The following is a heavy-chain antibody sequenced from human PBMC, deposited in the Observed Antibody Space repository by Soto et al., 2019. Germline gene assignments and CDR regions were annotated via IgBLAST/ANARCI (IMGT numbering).Heavy chain of an antibody. CDR1: GFTFSSYG. CDR3: AKIDHYDFWSGYHTYFDY. D-gene: IGHD3-3*01. V-gene: IGHV3-33*06. Sequence: GGSLRLSCAASGFTFSSYGMHWVRQAPGKGLEWVAVIWYDGSNKYYADSVKGRFTISRDNSKNMLYLQMNSLRADDTAVYYCAKIDHYDFWSGYHTYFDYWGQGALVTVSS. CDR2: IWYDGSNK. J-gene: IGHJ4*02.